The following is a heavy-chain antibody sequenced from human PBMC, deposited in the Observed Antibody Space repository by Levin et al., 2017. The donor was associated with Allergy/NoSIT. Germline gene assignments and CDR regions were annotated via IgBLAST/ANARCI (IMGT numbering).Heavy chain of an antibody. J-gene: IGHJ4*02. CDR3: ARAPYYYDSSGSLDY. CDR1: GGSIRSSNW. CDR2: IYHSGST. V-gene: IGHV4-4*02. D-gene: IGHD3-22*01. Sequence: PSQTLSLTCAVSGGSIRSSNWWSWVRQPPGKGLVWIGEIYHSGSTNYNPSLKSRVTISVDKSKNQFSLKLSSVTAADTAVYYCARAPYYYDSSGSLDYWGQGTLVTVSS.